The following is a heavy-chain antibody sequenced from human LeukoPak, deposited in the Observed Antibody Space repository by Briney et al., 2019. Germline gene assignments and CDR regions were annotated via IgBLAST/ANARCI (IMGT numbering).Heavy chain of an antibody. J-gene: IGHJ4*02. D-gene: IGHD2-2*01. Sequence: GGSLRLSCAASGFTFSSYDIHWVRQATGKGPEWVSGIGTAGEIYYPGSVKGRFTISRENAKNSLYLQMNSLRAEDTAVYYCARTRYCSSTSCGNDYWGQGTLVTVSS. CDR3: ARTRYCSSTSCGNDY. V-gene: IGHV3-13*01. CDR1: GFTFSSYD. CDR2: IGTAGEI.